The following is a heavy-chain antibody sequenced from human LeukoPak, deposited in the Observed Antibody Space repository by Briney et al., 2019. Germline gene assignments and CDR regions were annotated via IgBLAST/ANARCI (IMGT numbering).Heavy chain of an antibody. CDR3: ARRSGYYSLDY. J-gene: IGHJ4*02. Sequence: GGSLRLSCAASGFTFSSYAMSWVRQAPGKGLEWVSAISGSGGSAYYADSVKGRFTISRDNSKNTLYLQMNSLRAEDTAVYYCARRSGYYSLDYWGQGTLVTVSS. D-gene: IGHD3-3*01. CDR2: ISGSGGSA. V-gene: IGHV3-23*01. CDR1: GFTFSSYA.